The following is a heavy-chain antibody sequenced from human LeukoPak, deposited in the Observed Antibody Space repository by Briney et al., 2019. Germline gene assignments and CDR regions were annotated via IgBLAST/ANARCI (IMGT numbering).Heavy chain of an antibody. J-gene: IGHJ5*02. D-gene: IGHD2-2*01. V-gene: IGHV1-18*01. Sequence: ASVKVSCKASGYTFTSYGISWVRQAPGQGLEWMGWISAYNGNTNYAQKLQGRVTMTTDTSTSTAYMELRSLRSDDTAVYYCARDLVVVVPAAIGVWFDPWGQGTLVTVSS. CDR2: ISAYNGNT. CDR1: GYTFTSYG. CDR3: ARDLVVVVPAAIGVWFDP.